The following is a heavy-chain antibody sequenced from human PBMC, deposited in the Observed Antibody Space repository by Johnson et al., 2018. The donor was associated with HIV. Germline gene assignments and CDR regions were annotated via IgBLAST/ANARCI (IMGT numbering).Heavy chain of an antibody. V-gene: IGHV3-9*01. CDR1: GFTFDDYA. J-gene: IGHJ3*02. CDR3: AKKSGYDSSVHDAVDI. Sequence: VQLVESGGGLVQPGRSLRLSCAASGFTFDDYAMHWVRQAPGKGLEWVSGISWNSGSIGYADSVKGRFTISRDNAKNSLDLQMNSLRAEDTALYYCAKKSGYDSSVHDAVDIWGQWTMVTVSS. CDR2: ISWNSGSI. D-gene: IGHD3-22*01.